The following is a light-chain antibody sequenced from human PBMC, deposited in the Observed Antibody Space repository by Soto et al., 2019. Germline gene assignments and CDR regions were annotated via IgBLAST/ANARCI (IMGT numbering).Light chain of an antibody. CDR2: KAS. CDR1: QTISSW. V-gene: IGKV1-5*03. J-gene: IGKJ1*01. CDR3: QHYNSYSEA. Sequence: DIPMTQSPSTLSGSVGARVTITCRASQTISSWLAWYQQKPGKAPKLLIYKASTLKSGVPSRFSGSGSGTEFPLTISSLQPDDFATYYCQHYNSYSEAFGQGTKVELK.